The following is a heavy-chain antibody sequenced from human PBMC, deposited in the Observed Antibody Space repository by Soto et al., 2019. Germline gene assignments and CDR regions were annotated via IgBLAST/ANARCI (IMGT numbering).Heavy chain of an antibody. V-gene: IGHV3-21*01. CDR3: ASVSDYYDSSFPYSFVI. Sequence: PGGSLRLSCAASGFTFSSYSMNWVRQAPGKGLEWVSSISSSSSYIYYADSVKGRFTISRDNAKNSLYLQMNSLSAEDTAVSYFASVSDYYDSSFPYSFVIWGQGTMVTVSS. CDR2: ISSSSSYI. J-gene: IGHJ3*02. CDR1: GFTFSSYS. D-gene: IGHD3-22*01.